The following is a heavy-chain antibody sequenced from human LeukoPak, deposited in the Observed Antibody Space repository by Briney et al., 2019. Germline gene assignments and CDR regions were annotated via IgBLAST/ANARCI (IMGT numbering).Heavy chain of an antibody. CDR3: ARDREYYDFWSGYPRFDY. V-gene: IGHV4-34*01. Sequence: SQTLSLTCVVYGGSFSGYYWSWIRQPPGKGLEWIGEINQSGSTNYNPSLKSRVTISVDTSKNQFSLKLSSVTAADTAVYYCARDREYYDFWSGYPRFDYWGQGTLVTVSS. CDR2: INQSGST. D-gene: IGHD3-3*01. J-gene: IGHJ4*02. CDR1: GGSFSGYY.